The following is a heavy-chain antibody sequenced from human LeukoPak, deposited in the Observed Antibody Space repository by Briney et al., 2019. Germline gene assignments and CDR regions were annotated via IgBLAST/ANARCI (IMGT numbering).Heavy chain of an antibody. D-gene: IGHD3-22*01. J-gene: IGHJ4*02. CDR2: INHSGST. V-gene: IGHV4-34*01. CDR3: ASNDSSGYYCHY. Sequence: SETLSLTCAVYGGSFSGYYWSWIRQPPGKGLEWIGEINHSGSTNYNPSLKSRVTISVDTSKNQFSLKLSSVTAADTAVYYCASNDSSGYYCHYWGQGTLVTVSS. CDR1: GGSFSGYY.